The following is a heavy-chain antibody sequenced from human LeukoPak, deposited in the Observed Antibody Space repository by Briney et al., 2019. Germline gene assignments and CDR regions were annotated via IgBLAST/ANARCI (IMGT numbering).Heavy chain of an antibody. V-gene: IGHV4-59*01. CDR2: ISYIGTT. CDR1: GGSISRYY. CDR3: TRGRSQFGPTDA. D-gene: IGHD3/OR15-3a*01. J-gene: IGHJ5*02. Sequence: PSETLALTCSVSGGSISRYYWNWIRQSPGKGLEWIGYISYIGTTNYTPPLKSRVTISLDTSKSQFSLTLPSVTAADTAVYYCTRGRSQFGPTDAWGQGALVTVSS.